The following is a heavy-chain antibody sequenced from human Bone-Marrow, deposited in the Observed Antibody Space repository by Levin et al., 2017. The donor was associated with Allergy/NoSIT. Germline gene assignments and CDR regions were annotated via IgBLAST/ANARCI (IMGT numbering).Heavy chain of an antibody. CDR1: GGSISSGSHY. V-gene: IGHV4-61*02. Sequence: SETLSLTCTVSGGSISSGSHYWSWVRQPAGKGLQWIGRSYSSGDTTYNAALETRVTISLDTTKNQVSLKLKSVTAADSAVYYCARERYCSGGSCYPLRHAFDVWGQGKMVTVSS. CDR3: ARERYCSGGSCYPLRHAFDV. CDR2: SYSSGDT. J-gene: IGHJ3*01. D-gene: IGHD2-15*01.